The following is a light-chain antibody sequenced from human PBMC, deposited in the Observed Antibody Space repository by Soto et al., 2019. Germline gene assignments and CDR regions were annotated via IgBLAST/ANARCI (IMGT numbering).Light chain of an antibody. V-gene: IGLV2-14*03. J-gene: IGLJ2*01. CDR3: SSCTSSSTLV. CDR2: DVT. Sequence: QSALTQPASVSGSPGQSNTISCTGTSSDVGGYNFVSWYQHHPGKVPKLMIYDVTNRPSGVSNRFSGSKSGNTASLTISGLQAEDEADYYCSSCTSSSTLVFGGGTKLTVL. CDR1: SSDVGGYNF.